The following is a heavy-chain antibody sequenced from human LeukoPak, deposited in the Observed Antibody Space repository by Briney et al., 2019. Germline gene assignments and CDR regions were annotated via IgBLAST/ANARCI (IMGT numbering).Heavy chain of an antibody. CDR3: ARDAVDTANAV. CDR2: INSDGSIT. J-gene: IGHJ6*02. Sequence: GGSLRLSCAASGFTFTTYWTHWVRQAPGKGLVWVSHINSDGSITSYADSVKGRFTISRDNAKNTLYLQMNSLRAEDTAVYYCARDAVDTANAVWGQGTTVTVSS. D-gene: IGHD5-18*01. CDR1: GFTFTTYW. V-gene: IGHV3-74*01.